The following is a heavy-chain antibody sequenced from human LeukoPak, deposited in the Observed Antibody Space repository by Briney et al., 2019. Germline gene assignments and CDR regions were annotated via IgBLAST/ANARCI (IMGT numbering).Heavy chain of an antibody. CDR2: IYYSGST. J-gene: IGHJ2*01. CDR3: AREYYDSSGSQDWYFDL. V-gene: IGHV4-59*01. CDR1: GGSISNYY. D-gene: IGHD3-22*01. Sequence: PSETLSLTCTVSGGSISNYYWSWIRQPPGKGLEWVGYIYYSGSTNYNPSLKSRVTISVDTSKNQFSLKLSSVTAADTAVYYCAREYYDSSGSQDWYFDLWGRGTLVTVSS.